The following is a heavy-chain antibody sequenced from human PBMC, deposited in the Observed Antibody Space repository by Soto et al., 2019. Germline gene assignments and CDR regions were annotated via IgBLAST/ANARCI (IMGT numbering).Heavy chain of an antibody. Sequence: SVKVSCKASGGTFSSYAISWVRQAPGQGLEWMGGIIPIFGTANYAQKFQGRVTITADESTSTAYMELNSLRAEDTAVYYCARARIITIFGVAVSRGMDVWGQGTTVTVSS. J-gene: IGHJ6*02. D-gene: IGHD3-3*01. CDR3: ARARIITIFGVAVSRGMDV. CDR1: GGTFSSYA. V-gene: IGHV1-69*13. CDR2: IIPIFGTA.